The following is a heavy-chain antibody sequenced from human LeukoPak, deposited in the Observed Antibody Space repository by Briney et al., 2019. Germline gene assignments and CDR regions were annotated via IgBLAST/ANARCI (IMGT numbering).Heavy chain of an antibody. CDR1: GGSISSYY. Sequence: SETLSLTCTASGGSISSYYWSWIRQPPGKGLNWIGYIYTSGSSNYNPSLKSRVSISVDTSKNQFSLKLCSVTAADTAVYYCARFQDWFDPWGQGTLVTVSS. CDR2: IYTSGSS. J-gene: IGHJ5*02. CDR3: ARFQDWFDP. V-gene: IGHV4-4*09.